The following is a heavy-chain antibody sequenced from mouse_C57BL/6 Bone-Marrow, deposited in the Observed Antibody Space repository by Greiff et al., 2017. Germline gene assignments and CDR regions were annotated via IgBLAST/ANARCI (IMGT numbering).Heavy chain of an antibody. D-gene: IGHD2-14*01. J-gene: IGHJ4*01. CDR1: GYTFTSYT. CDR3: ARTGVRQYYAMDY. CDR2: INPSSGYN. V-gene: IGHV1-4*01. Sequence: VQLQQSGAELARPGASVKMSCKASGYTFTSYTMHWVNQRPGQGLEWIGYINPSSGYNKYNQKFKDKATLTADKSSSTAYMQLSSLTSEDSEVYYCARTGVRQYYAMDYWGQGTSVTVSS.